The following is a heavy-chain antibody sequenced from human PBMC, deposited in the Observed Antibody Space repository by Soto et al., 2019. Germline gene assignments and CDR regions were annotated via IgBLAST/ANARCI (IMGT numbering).Heavy chain of an antibody. CDR2: IYYSGST. Sequence: QVQLQESGPGLVKPSETLSLTCTVSGGSISSYYWSWIRQPPGKGLEWIGYIYYSGSTNYNPSLKRRVTISVDTSKNQFSLKLSSETAADTAVYYCARGMANGSGSYYNVYYYYYMDVWGKGTTVTVSS. V-gene: IGHV4-59*01. D-gene: IGHD3-10*01. J-gene: IGHJ6*03. CDR3: ARGMANGSGSYYNVYYYYYMDV. CDR1: GGSISSYY.